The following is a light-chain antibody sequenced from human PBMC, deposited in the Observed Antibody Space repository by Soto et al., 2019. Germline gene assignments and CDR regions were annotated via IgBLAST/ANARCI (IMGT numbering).Light chain of an antibody. J-gene: IGKJ2*01. CDR3: QQFNSYPYT. V-gene: IGKV1-13*02. Sequence: AIQLTQSPSSLSASVGDRVTITCRASQGISSALAWYQQKPGKAPKLLIYDASSLESGVPSRFSGSGSGTDFTLNISSLQPEDFATYYCQQFNSYPYTFGQGTQLEIK. CDR2: DAS. CDR1: QGISSA.